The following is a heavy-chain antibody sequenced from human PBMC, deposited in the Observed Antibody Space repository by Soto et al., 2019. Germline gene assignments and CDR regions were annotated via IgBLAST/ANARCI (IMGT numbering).Heavy chain of an antibody. J-gene: IGHJ5*02. D-gene: IGHD5-18*01. V-gene: IGHV3-30-3*01. CDR2: ISTDENKT. CDR1: GFTFRSYH. Sequence: QVQLVESGGGVVQPGRSLRLSCAASGFTFRSYHLRWVRQAPGKGLEWVATISTDENKTYYTDSVKGRFTISRDNSKNTLYLQVNSLRAEDTAVYYCARAMDTAMTSKDNWFDPWGQGTLVTVSS. CDR3: ARAMDTAMTSKDNWFDP.